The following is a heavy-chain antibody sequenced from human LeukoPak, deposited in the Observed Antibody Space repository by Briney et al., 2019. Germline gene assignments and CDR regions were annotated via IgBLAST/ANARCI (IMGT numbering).Heavy chain of an antibody. CDR3: ARATFYDSSGFNDY. Sequence: SVKVSCKASGGTFSSYAISWVRQAPGQGLEWMGRIIPIFGTANYAQKFQGRVTITTDESTSTAYMELSSLRSEDTAVYYCARATFYDSSGFNDYWGQGTLVTVSS. V-gene: IGHV1-69*05. CDR2: IIPIFGTA. CDR1: GGTFSSYA. J-gene: IGHJ4*02. D-gene: IGHD3-22*01.